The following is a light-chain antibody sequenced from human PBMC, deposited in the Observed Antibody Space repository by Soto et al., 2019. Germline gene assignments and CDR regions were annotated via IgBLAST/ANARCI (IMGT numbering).Light chain of an antibody. CDR2: AAS. Sequence: DIQMTQSPSSLSASVGDRVTITCRARQGISTYLIWYQQRQGKAPKLLIYAASNLVSGVPSRFSGSGSGTEFTLTISSLQPEDFATYYCQQSYRTPYTFGQGTKLETK. CDR3: QQSYRTPYT. J-gene: IGKJ2*01. CDR1: QGISTY. V-gene: IGKV1-39*01.